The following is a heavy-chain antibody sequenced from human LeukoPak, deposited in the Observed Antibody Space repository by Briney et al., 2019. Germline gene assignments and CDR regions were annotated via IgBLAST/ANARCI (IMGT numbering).Heavy chain of an antibody. J-gene: IGHJ4*02. CDR1: GFTFSIYA. Sequence: GGSLRLSCAASGFTFSIYAMHWVRQAPGKGLEWVSAISGSGGSTYYADSVKGRFTISRDNSKNTLYLQMNSLRAEDTAVYYCAKGSRQLPFDYWGQGTLVTVSS. CDR3: AKGSRQLPFDY. D-gene: IGHD5-18*01. CDR2: ISGSGGST. V-gene: IGHV3-23*01.